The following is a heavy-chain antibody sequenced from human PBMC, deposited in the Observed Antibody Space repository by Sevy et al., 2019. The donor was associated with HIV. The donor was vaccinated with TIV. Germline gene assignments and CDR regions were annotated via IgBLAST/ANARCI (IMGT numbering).Heavy chain of an antibody. CDR2: ISSSSYI. CDR3: ARDSSTTMIVVVNYGMDV. D-gene: IGHD3-22*01. J-gene: IGHJ6*02. CDR1: GFTFSSYS. Sequence: GGSLRLSCAASGFTFSSYSMNWVRQAPGKGLEWVSSISSSSYIYYADSVKGRFTISRDNAKNSLYLQMNSLRAEDTAVYYCARDSSTTMIVVVNYGMDVWGQGTTVTVSS. V-gene: IGHV3-21*01.